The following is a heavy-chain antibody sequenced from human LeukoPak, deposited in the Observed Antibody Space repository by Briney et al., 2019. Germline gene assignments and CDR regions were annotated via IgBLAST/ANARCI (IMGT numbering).Heavy chain of an antibody. CDR1: GFTFSSYW. CDR3: ARVGGIDAFDI. J-gene: IGHJ3*02. Sequence: GGSLRLSCAASGFTFSSYWMSWVRQAPGKGLEWVANIKQDGSEKYYVDSVKGRFTISRDNAKNSLYPQMNSLRAEDTAVYYCARVGGIDAFDIWGQGTMVTVSS. D-gene: IGHD3-16*01. V-gene: IGHV3-7*01. CDR2: IKQDGSEK.